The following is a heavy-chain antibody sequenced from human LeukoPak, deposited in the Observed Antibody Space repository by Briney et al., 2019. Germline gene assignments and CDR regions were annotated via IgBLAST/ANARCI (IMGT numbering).Heavy chain of an antibody. CDR2: IYYSGST. CDR3: ARIYGDY. V-gene: IGHV4-59*01. D-gene: IGHD3-16*01. J-gene: IGHJ4*02. CDR1: GGSISSYY. Sequence: SETLSLTCTVSGGSISSYYWSRIRQPPGKGLEWIGYIYYSGSTNYNPSLKSRVTISVDTSKNQFSLKLSSVTAADTAVYYCARIYGDYWGQGTLVTVSS.